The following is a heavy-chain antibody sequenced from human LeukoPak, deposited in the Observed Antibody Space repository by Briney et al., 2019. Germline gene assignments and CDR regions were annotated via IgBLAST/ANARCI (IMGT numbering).Heavy chain of an antibody. CDR1: GFTFSGHW. Sequence: PGGSLRLSCTASGFTFSGHWIHWVRQAPGMGLVWVSRINEHGTDSMYAESVKGRFTISRDNAKNTVYLQMNSLRAGDTAVYYCARVRKYSGYYSWYFDLWGRGTLVTVSS. D-gene: IGHD5-12*01. CDR2: INEHGTDS. CDR3: ARVRKYSGYYSWYFDL. J-gene: IGHJ2*01. V-gene: IGHV3-74*03.